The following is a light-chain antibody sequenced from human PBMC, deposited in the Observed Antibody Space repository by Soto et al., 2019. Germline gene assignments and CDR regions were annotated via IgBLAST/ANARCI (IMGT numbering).Light chain of an antibody. CDR2: DAS. Sequence: EIVLTQSPATLSVSPGERATLSCRASQSISSNLAWFQQKPGQAPRLLIYDASTMATGSPARFSGSGSGTEFTLTISSLEPEDFAVYYRQQRSNWITFGQGTRLEIK. J-gene: IGKJ5*01. CDR1: QSISSN. CDR3: QQRSNWIT. V-gene: IGKV3-11*01.